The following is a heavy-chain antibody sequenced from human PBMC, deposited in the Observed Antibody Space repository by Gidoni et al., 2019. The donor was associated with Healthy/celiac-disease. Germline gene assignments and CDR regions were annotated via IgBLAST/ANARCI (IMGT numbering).Heavy chain of an antibody. CDR2: ISSSGSTI. Sequence: EVQLVESGGGLVQPGGSLRLSCAASGFTFSSYEMNWVRQAPGKGLEWVSYISSSGSTIYYADSVKGRFTISRDNAKNSLYLQMNSLRAEDTAVYYCARVGGSGNDYYYGMDVWGQGTTVTVSS. CDR3: ARVGGSGNDYYYGMDV. D-gene: IGHD3-16*01. V-gene: IGHV3-48*03. CDR1: GFTFSSYE. J-gene: IGHJ6*02.